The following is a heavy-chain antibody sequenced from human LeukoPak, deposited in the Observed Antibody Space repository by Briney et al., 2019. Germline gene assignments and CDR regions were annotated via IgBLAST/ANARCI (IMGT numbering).Heavy chain of an antibody. CDR1: GYTFTGYY. CDR2: INPNSGGT. D-gene: IGHD3-9*01. CDR3: ARDRSYDILTGP. J-gene: IGHJ4*02. V-gene: IGHV1-2*02. Sequence: ASVKVSCKASGYTFTGYYMHWVRQAPGQGLEWMGWINPNSGGTNYAQKFQGRVTMTRDTSISTAYMELSRLRSDDTAVYYCARDRSYDILTGPWGQGTLVTVSS.